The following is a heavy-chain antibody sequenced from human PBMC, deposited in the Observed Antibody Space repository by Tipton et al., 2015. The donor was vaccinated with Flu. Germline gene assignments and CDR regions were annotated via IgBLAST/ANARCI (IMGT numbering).Heavy chain of an antibody. CDR2: IYYSGST. D-gene: IGHD3-16*01. Sequence: TLSLTCTVSGGSISSSSYYWGWIRQPPGKGLEWIGSIYYSGSTYYNPSLKSRVTISVDTSKNQFSLKLSSVTAADTAVYYCARAPPARGRRLNAFDIWGQGIMV. J-gene: IGHJ3*02. CDR3: ARAPPARGRRLNAFDI. V-gene: IGHV4-39*07. CDR1: GGSISSSSYY.